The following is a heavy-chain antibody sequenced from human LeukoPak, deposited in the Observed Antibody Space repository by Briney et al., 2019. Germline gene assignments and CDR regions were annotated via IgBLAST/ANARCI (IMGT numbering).Heavy chain of an antibody. Sequence: ASVKVSCKASGYTFTGYYMHWVRQAPGQGLEWMGWINPNSGGTNYAQKFQGRVTMTRDTSISTAYMELSRLRSDDTAVYYCARWSGGSYRPGAFDIWGQGTMVTVSS. V-gene: IGHV1-2*02. CDR3: ARWSGGSYRPGAFDI. J-gene: IGHJ3*02. D-gene: IGHD1-26*01. CDR2: INPNSGGT. CDR1: GYTFTGYY.